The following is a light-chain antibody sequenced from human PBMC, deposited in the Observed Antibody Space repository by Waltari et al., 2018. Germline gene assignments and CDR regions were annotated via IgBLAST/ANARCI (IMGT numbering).Light chain of an antibody. Sequence: ELMCTQSRVTLSLSPGDRATLSCRASQSLSSRYLAWYHQKPGQTPSLLSHGASRRATGIPDRFSGSGSGTDFTLTISRLEPEDLGVYYCQQYEKSPLTFGGGTRVEI. CDR3: QQYEKSPLT. V-gene: IGKV3-20*01. J-gene: IGKJ4*01. CDR1: QSLSSRY. CDR2: GAS.